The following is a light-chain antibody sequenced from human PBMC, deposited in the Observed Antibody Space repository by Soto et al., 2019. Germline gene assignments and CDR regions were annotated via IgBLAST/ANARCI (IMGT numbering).Light chain of an antibody. Sequence: QSVLTQPPSVSGAPGQRGTISCTGSSSNIGAGYGVHWYIQLPGTAPKLLVYGDSNRPSGVPDRFSGSKSDTSASLAITGLQDEDEADYYCQSYDSSLSGVIFGGGTKLTVL. CDR1: SSNIGAGYG. CDR3: QSYDSSLSGVI. CDR2: GDS. V-gene: IGLV1-40*01. J-gene: IGLJ2*01.